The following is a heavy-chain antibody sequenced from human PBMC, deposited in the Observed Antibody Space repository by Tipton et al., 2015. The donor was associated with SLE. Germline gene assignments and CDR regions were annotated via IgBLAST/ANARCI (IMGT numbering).Heavy chain of an antibody. CDR2: IYYSGST. D-gene: IGHD6-19*01. Sequence: TLSLTCTVSGGSISSHYWSWIRQPPGKGLEWIGYIYYSGSTNYNPSLKSRVTISVDTSKNQFSLKLSSVTAADTAVYYCARVREQWLVRGYFDYWGRGTLVTVSS. J-gene: IGHJ4*02. V-gene: IGHV4-59*11. CDR1: GGSISSHY. CDR3: ARVREQWLVRGYFDY.